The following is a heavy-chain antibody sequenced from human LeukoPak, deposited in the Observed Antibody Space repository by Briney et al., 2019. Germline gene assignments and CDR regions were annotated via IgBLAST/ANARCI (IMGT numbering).Heavy chain of an antibody. CDR1: GYTFSSYG. CDR2: ITAGNGNT. J-gene: IGHJ3*02. D-gene: IGHD5-18*01. CDR3: ARDLARGYSYGYNAFDI. Sequence: ASVKVSCKASGYTFSSYGIGWVRQAPRQGLEWMGWITAGNGNTNYAQKVQDRVTMTTDTSTSTAYMELRSLRSDDTAVYFCARDLARGYSYGYNAFDIWGQGTMVTVSS. V-gene: IGHV1-18*01.